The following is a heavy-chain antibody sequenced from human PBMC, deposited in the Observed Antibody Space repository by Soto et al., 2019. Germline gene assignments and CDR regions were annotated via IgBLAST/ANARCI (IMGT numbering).Heavy chain of an antibody. J-gene: IGHJ5*02. CDR3: ARLVVVAFNWFDP. V-gene: IGHV4-34*01. CDR1: GGSFSGYY. D-gene: IGHD2-15*01. CDR2: INHSGST. Sequence: SETLSLTCAVYGGSFSGYYWSWIRQPPGKGLEWIGEINHSGSTNYNPSLKSRVTISVDTSKNQFSLKLSSVTAADTAVYYCARLVVVAFNWFDPWGQGTLVTVSS.